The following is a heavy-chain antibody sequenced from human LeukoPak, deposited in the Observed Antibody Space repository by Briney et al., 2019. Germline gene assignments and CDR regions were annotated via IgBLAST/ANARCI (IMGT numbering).Heavy chain of an antibody. D-gene: IGHD3-22*01. CDR3: ASGDSSGYYSHGGAFDI. V-gene: IGHV3-48*03. CDR1: GFTFSSYE. CDR2: ISSSGSTI. J-gene: IGHJ3*02. Sequence: GGSLRLSCAASGFTFSSYEMNWVRQAPGKGLEWVSYISSSGSTIYYADSVKGRFTISRDNAKNSLYLQMNSLRAEDTAVYYXASGDSSGYYSHGGAFDIWGQGTMVTVSS.